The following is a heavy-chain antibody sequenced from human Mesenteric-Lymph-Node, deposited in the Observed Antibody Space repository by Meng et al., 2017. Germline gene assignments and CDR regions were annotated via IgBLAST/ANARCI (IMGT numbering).Heavy chain of an antibody. Sequence: SETLSPTCIVFGGSIGSTSNYWGWIRQPQGKGLEWIGSIYYSGSNYFNSFLRSRVTISVDTSKNKFSLTLNSVTVADTAAYYCAGDRSGYSRAIWGQGTLVTVSS. CDR3: AGDRSGYSRAI. J-gene: IGHJ3*02. V-gene: IGHV4-39*07. CDR1: GGSIGSTSNY. CDR2: IYYSGSN. D-gene: IGHD3-3*01.